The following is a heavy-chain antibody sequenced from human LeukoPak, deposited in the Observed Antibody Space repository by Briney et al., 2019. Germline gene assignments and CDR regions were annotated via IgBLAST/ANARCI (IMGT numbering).Heavy chain of an antibody. D-gene: IGHD3-10*01. Sequence: SVKVSCKASGGTFSSYAISWVRQAPGQGLEWMGGIIPILGTANYAQKFLGRVTITADKSTSTAYMELSSLRSEDTAVYYCARAGFGEFPSGFDPWGQGTLVTVSS. J-gene: IGHJ5*02. CDR1: GGTFSSYA. V-gene: IGHV1-69*06. CDR3: ARAGFGEFPSGFDP. CDR2: IIPILGTA.